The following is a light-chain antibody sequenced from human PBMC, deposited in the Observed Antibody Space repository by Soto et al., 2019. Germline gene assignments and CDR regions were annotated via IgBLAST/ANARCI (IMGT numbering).Light chain of an antibody. V-gene: IGKV3-11*01. CDR2: DAS. Sequence: DIVLTQSPATLSLSPGQRATLSCRASQNIDAYLLWFQQKPGQPLTLLIYDASHRASGIPARFSGSGSGTDFTLTISRLEPDDFAVYFCHHRAKWPYTFGQGTKLEIK. CDR3: HHRAKWPYT. J-gene: IGKJ2*01. CDR1: QNIDAY.